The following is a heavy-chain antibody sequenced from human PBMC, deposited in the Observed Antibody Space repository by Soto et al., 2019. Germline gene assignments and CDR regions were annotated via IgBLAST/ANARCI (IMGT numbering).Heavy chain of an antibody. Sequence: SETLSLTCTVSGGSISSYYWSWIRQPPRNGLEWIGHIYYSGSTNYNPSLKSRVTISVDTSTNPFSLKLSSVTAADTAVYYCARTNSSGVGFDYWGQGTLVTVSS. CDR2: IYYSGST. V-gene: IGHV4-59*01. CDR1: GGSISSYY. CDR3: ARTNSSGVGFDY. D-gene: IGHD3-22*01. J-gene: IGHJ4*02.